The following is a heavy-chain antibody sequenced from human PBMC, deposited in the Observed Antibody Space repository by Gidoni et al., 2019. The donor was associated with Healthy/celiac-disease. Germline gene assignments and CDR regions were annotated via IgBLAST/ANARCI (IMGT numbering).Heavy chain of an antibody. CDR2: IDPSDSYT. D-gene: IGHD6-6*01. Sequence: GKGLEWMGRIDPSDSYTNYSQSFQGHVTISADKSISTAYLQWSSLKASDTAMYYCARLRVGEDSSSHPSYWYFDLWGRGTLVTVSS. J-gene: IGHJ2*01. CDR3: ARLRVGEDSSSHPSYWYFDL. V-gene: IGHV5-10-1*01.